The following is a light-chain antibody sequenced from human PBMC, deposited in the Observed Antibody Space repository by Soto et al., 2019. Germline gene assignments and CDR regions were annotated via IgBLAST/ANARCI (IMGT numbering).Light chain of an antibody. Sequence: DIQMTQSPSTLSASVGDRVTVTCRASQSSSTWLAWYQQKSGEVPKLLIYDASTLQSGVPPRFSGRGSGTEFTLTISSLQAEDFATYYCQQYESYSWTFGQGTKVEL. J-gene: IGKJ1*01. CDR1: QSSSTW. V-gene: IGKV1-5*01. CDR3: QQYESYSWT. CDR2: DAS.